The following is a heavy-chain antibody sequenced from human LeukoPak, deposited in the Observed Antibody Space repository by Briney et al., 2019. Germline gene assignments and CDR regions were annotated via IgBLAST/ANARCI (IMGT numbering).Heavy chain of an antibody. V-gene: IGHV3-11*01. J-gene: IGHJ4*02. CDR1: GFTFSDYY. CDR2: ISDSGSTQ. Sequence: GGSLRLSCAASGFTFSDYYMSWIRQAPGKGLEWVSYISDSGSTQYYADSVKGRFTIPRDNGKNSLFLQMNSLRVDDTAVYYCARGTPYDYVWGSYRPYFDYWGQGTLVTVSS. CDR3: ARGTPYDYVWGSYRPYFDY. D-gene: IGHD3-16*02.